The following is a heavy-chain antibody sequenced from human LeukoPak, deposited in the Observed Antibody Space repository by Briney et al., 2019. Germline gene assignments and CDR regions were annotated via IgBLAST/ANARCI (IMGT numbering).Heavy chain of an antibody. CDR2: INPYSGNT. V-gene: IGHV1-18*01. D-gene: IGHD5/OR15-5a*01. CDR3: ARCLIPQKGFIDY. J-gene: IGHJ4*02. CDR1: GYTLTSHG. Sequence: ASVNVSCKASGYTLTSHGISWVRQAPGQGLEWMGWINPYSGNTNFAQRLQGRVSMTTDTSTSTAYMELRSLRSDDTAVYYCARCLIPQKGFIDYWGQGTLVTVSS.